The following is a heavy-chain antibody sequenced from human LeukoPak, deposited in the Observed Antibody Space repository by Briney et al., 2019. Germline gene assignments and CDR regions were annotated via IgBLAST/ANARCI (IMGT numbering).Heavy chain of an antibody. Sequence: GASVKVSCKASGYTFTSYGISWVRQAPGQGLEWMGGIIPIFGTANYAQKFQGRVTITADESTSTAYMELSSLRSEDTAVYYCARAQESARIYSSSWSCFDYWGQGTLVTVSS. V-gene: IGHV1-69*13. J-gene: IGHJ4*02. CDR2: IIPIFGTA. CDR1: GYTFTSYG. CDR3: ARAQESARIYSSSWSCFDY. D-gene: IGHD6-13*01.